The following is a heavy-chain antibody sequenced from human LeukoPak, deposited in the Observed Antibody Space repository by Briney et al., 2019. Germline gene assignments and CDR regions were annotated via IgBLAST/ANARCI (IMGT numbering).Heavy chain of an antibody. CDR3: AATYSSSGNWFDP. V-gene: IGHV3-30*03. CDR2: ISYDGSNK. CDR1: GFTFSSYG. Sequence: GGSLRLSCAASGFTFSSYGMHWVRQAPGKGLEWVAVISYDGSNKYYADSVKGRFTISRDNSKNTLYLQMNSLRAEDTAVYYCAATYSSSGNWFDPWGQGTLVTVSS. J-gene: IGHJ5*02. D-gene: IGHD6-6*01.